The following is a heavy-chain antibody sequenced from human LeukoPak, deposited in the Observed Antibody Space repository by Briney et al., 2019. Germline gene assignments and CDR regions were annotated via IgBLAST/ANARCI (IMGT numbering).Heavy chain of an antibody. CDR1: GFTFDDYA. J-gene: IGHJ4*02. CDR2: ISWNSGSI. CDR3: AKDKNWNSLGEFDH. Sequence: PGGSLRLSCAASGFTFDDYAMHWVRQAPGKGLEWVSGISWNSGSIGYADSVKGRFTISRDNAKNSLYLQMNSLRAEDTALYYCAKDKNWNSLGEFDHWGQGTLVTVSS. V-gene: IGHV3-9*01. D-gene: IGHD1-7*01.